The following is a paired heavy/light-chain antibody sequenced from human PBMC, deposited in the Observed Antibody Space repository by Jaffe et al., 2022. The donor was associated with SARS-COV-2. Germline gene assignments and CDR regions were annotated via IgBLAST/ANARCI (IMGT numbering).Light chain of an antibody. CDR2: AAY. J-gene: IGKJ4*01. V-gene: IGKV1-39*01. Sequence: DIQMIQSPSSLSASVGDRVTITCRASQSISTYLNWYQHKPGKAPKLLIYAAYRLQSGVPSRFSGSGSGTDFTLTITTLQPEDLATYYCQQSYSNTPPTFGGGTKVEIK. CDR1: QSISTY. CDR3: QQSYSNTPPT.
Heavy chain of an antibody. Sequence: QVQLQESGPGLVKPSQTLSLTCTVSGGSISSGGYYWSWIRQLPGKGLECIGYIFHTGNTYYNPSLKGRVTISVDTSQNQFSLKLSSVTAADTAVYYCARLYSTVTTFTQFDPWGQGTLVTVSS. D-gene: IGHD4-17*01. J-gene: IGHJ5*02. CDR1: GGSISSGGYY. CDR2: IFHTGNT. CDR3: ARLYSTVTTFTQFDP. V-gene: IGHV4-31*03.